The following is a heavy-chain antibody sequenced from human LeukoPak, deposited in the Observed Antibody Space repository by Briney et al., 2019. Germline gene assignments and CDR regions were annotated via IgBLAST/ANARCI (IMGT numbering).Heavy chain of an antibody. CDR1: GYTFTSYD. CDR3: ARVGDFWSGYYIYGMDV. D-gene: IGHD3-3*01. J-gene: IGHJ6*02. V-gene: IGHV1-8*01. Sequence: ASVKVSCKASGYTFTSYDINWVRQATGQGLEWMGWMNPNSGNTGYAQKFQGRVTMTRNTSISTAYMELSSLRSEDTAVYHCARVGDFWSGYYIYGMDVWGQGTTVTVSS. CDR2: MNPNSGNT.